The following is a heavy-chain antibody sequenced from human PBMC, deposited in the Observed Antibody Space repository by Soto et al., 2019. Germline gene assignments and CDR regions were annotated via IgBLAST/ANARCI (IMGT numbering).Heavy chain of an antibody. D-gene: IGHD3-10*01. V-gene: IGHV1-69*13. Sequence: SVKVSCKASGGTFSSYAIGWVRQAPGQGLEWMGGIIPIFGTANYAQKFQGRVTITADESTSTAYMELSSLRSEDTAVYYCAREGGITMVRGVNPFDPWGQGTLVTVSS. CDR3: AREGGITMVRGVNPFDP. CDR1: GGTFSSYA. J-gene: IGHJ5*02. CDR2: IIPIFGTA.